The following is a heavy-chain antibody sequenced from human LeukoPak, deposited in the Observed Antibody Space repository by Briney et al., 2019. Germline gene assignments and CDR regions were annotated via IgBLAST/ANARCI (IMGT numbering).Heavy chain of an antibody. Sequence: PGGSLRLSCAASGFTFSSYAMSWVRQAPGKGLEWVSAVSGSGGSTYYADSVKGRFTISRDNSKNTLYLQMNSLRAEDTAVYYCAKKFSSGSQLFDYWGQGTLVTVSS. CDR3: AKKFSSGSQLFDY. CDR1: GFTFSSYA. J-gene: IGHJ4*02. CDR2: VSGSGGST. D-gene: IGHD6-19*01. V-gene: IGHV3-23*01.